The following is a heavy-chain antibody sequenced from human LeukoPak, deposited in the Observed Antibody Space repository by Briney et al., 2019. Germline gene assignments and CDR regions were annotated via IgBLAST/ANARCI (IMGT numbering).Heavy chain of an antibody. V-gene: IGHV4-34*01. CDR3: ARAPVDYYYYGMDV. Sequence: PSETLSLTCAVYGGSFSGYYWSWIRQPPGKGLEWIGEINHSGSTNYNPSLKSRVTISVDTSKNQFSLKLSSVTAADTAVYYCARAPVDYYYYGMDVWGQGTTVTVSS. CDR2: INHSGST. CDR1: GGSFSGYY. J-gene: IGHJ6*02.